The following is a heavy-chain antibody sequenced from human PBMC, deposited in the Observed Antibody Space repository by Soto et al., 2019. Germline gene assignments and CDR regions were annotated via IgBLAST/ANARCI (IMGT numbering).Heavy chain of an antibody. D-gene: IGHD2-15*01. V-gene: IGHV4-31*03. Sequence: QVQLQESGPGLVKPSQTLSLTCTVSGGSISSGGYYWSWIRQHPGKGLEWIGYIYYSGSTYYNPSLXSRVSIXXDTSKNQFSLKLSSVTAADTAVYYCARRYGGNFDYWGQGTLVTVSS. CDR3: ARRYGGNFDY. CDR2: IYYSGST. CDR1: GGSISSGGYY. J-gene: IGHJ4*02.